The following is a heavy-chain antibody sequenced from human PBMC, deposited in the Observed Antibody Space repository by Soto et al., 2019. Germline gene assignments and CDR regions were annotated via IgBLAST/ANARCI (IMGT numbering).Heavy chain of an antibody. CDR1: GGTFSSYA. CDR2: IIPIFGTA. CDR3: ARALAVADTKGGNWFDP. J-gene: IGHJ5*02. D-gene: IGHD6-19*01. V-gene: IGHV1-69*13. Sequence: GASVKVSCKASGGTFSSYAISWVRQAPGQGLEWMGGIIPIFGTANYAQKFQGRVTITADESTSTAYMELSSLRSEDTAVYYCARALAVADTKGGNWFDPWGQGTLVTVSS.